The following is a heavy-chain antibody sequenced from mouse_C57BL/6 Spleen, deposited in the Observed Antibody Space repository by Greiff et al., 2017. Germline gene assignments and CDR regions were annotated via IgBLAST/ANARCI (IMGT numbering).Heavy chain of an antibody. Sequence: VQLQQSGPELVKPGASVKMSCKASGYTFTDYNMHWVKQSHGKSLEWIGYINPNNGGTSYNQKFKGKATLTVNKSSSTAYMELRSLTSEDSAVYYCARSGYYSPAWFAYWGQGTLVTVSA. CDR1: GYTFTDYN. D-gene: IGHD2-12*01. CDR3: ARSGYYSPAWFAY. CDR2: INPNNGGT. V-gene: IGHV1-22*01. J-gene: IGHJ3*01.